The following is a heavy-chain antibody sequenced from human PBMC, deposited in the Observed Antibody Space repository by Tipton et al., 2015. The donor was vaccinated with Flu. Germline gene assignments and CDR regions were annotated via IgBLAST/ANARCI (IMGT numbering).Heavy chain of an antibody. CDR3: TTGSDIAATGFFY. V-gene: IGHV3-15*01. Sequence: QLVQSGGGLEKPGGSLRLFCAASGFTFRDAWLSWVRQAPGKGLEWVGRIKTKADGATTDYAAPVKGRFTISRDDSENTLFLQLNSLKTEDTAVYYCTTGSDIAATGFFYWGQGTLVSVYS. CDR2: IKTKADGATT. CDR1: GFTFRDAW. J-gene: IGHJ4*02. D-gene: IGHD6-13*01.